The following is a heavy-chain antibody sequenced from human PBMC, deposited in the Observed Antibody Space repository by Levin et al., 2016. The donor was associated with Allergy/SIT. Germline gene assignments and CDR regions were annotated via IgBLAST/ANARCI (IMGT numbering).Heavy chain of an antibody. J-gene: IGHJ4*02. D-gene: IGHD1-1*01. Sequence: SVKVSCKASGGTFSSYAISWVRQAPGQGLEWMGGIIPIFGTANYAQKFQGRVTITADESTSTAYMELSRLRSDDTAVYYCARAVGWGWNDPNLDYWGQGTLVTVSS. CDR1: GGTFSSYA. V-gene: IGHV1-69*13. CDR2: IIPIFGTA. CDR3: ARAVGWGWNDPNLDY.